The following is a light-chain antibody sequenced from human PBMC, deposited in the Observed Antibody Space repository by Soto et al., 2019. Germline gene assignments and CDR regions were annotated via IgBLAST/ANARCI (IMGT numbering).Light chain of an antibody. CDR1: QSVSSN. V-gene: IGKV3-15*01. CDR2: DAS. CDR3: QQYNTWPLT. J-gene: IGKJ3*01. Sequence: VMTQSPATLSVSPGERPTLSCRASQSVSSNLAWYQQKPGQAPRLLIYDASTRATGIPARFSGSGSGTEFTLTISSLQSEDFAVYYCQQYNTWPLTFGPGTKVDIK.